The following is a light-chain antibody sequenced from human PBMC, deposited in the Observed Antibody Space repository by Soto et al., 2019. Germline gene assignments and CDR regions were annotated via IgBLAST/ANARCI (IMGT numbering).Light chain of an antibody. CDR2: GAS. Sequence: EIVLTQSPGTLSLSPGEGATLSCRASQSVGSSYLAWYQQKPGQAPRLLIYGASSRATGIPDRFSGSGSGTDFTLTISRLEPEDFAVYYCQEYCNSRTFCQGTK. J-gene: IGKJ1*01. CDR3: QEYCNSRT. V-gene: IGKV3-20*01. CDR1: QSVGSSY.